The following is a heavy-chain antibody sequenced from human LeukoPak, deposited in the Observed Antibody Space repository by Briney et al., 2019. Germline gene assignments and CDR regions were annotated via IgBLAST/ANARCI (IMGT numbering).Heavy chain of an antibody. CDR2: INPNSGGT. Sequence: ASVKVSCKASGYTFTGYYMRWVRQAPGQGLEWMGWINPNSGGTNYAQKFQGRVTMTRDTSISTAYMELSRLRSDDTAVYYCARDLEIAVAGHWYFDLWGRGTLVTVSS. CDR1: GYTFTGYY. CDR3: ARDLEIAVAGHWYFDL. D-gene: IGHD6-19*01. J-gene: IGHJ2*01. V-gene: IGHV1-2*02.